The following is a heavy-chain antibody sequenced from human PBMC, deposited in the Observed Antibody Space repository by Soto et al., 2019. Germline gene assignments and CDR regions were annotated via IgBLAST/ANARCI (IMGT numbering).Heavy chain of an antibody. D-gene: IGHD3-16*01. V-gene: IGHV2-5*02. Sequence: QITLKESGPTLVKPTQTLTLTCTFSGFSLSTSGVGVGWIRQPPGKALEWLALIYWDDDKRYSPSLKSRLTITKGTSKNQVVLTMTNMDPVDTATYYCAHTKRITVTFDYWGQGTLVTVSS. CDR2: IYWDDDK. CDR3: AHTKRITVTFDY. J-gene: IGHJ4*02. CDR1: GFSLSTSGVG.